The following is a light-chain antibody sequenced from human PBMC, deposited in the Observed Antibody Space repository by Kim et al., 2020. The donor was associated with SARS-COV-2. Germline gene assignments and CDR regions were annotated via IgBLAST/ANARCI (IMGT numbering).Light chain of an antibody. CDR2: QDS. J-gene: IGLJ2*01. CDR1: KLGDKY. Sequence: SVSPGQTASITCSGEKLGDKYACWYQQKPGQSPVLVIYQDSKRPSGIPERFSGSNSGNTATLTISGTQAMDEADYYCQAWDSSTKVFGGGTQLTVL. V-gene: IGLV3-1*01. CDR3: QAWDSSTKV.